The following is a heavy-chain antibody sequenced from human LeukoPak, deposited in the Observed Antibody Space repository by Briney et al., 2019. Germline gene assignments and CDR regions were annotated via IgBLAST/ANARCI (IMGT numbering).Heavy chain of an antibody. CDR1: GFTFNNAW. D-gene: IGHD4-11*01. Sequence: QTGGSLRLSCAASGFTFNNAWMSWVRQAPGKGLEWVGFIRSKAYGGTTEYAASVKGRFTISRDDSKSIAYLQMNSLKTEDTAVYYCTRLDETVTISRIDYWGQGTLVTVSS. CDR3: TRLDETVTISRIDY. J-gene: IGHJ4*02. CDR2: IRSKAYGGTT. V-gene: IGHV3-49*04.